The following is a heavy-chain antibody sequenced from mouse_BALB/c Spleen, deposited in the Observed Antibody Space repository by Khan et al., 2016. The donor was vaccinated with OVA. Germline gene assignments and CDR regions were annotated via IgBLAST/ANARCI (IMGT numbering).Heavy chain of an antibody. Sequence: VQLQQSGPSLVKPSQTLSLTCSVTGDSITSGFWNWIRKFPGNKFEYLGYITYSGNIYYNPSLKSRISITRDTSKSQYYLQLNSVTTEETATYYCARSYGSWAMDYWGQGTSVTVSS. J-gene: IGHJ4*01. CDR1: GDSITSGF. CDR2: ITYSGNI. CDR3: ARSYGSWAMDY. V-gene: IGHV3-8*02. D-gene: IGHD1-1*01.